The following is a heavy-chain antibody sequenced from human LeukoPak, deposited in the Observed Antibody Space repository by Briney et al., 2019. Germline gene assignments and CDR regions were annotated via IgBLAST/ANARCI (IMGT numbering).Heavy chain of an antibody. CDR1: GGSISSYY. V-gene: IGHV4-4*07. J-gene: IGHJ5*02. D-gene: IGHD3-9*01. CDR3: ARASTDILTGYPGIFWFDP. CDR2: IYTSGST. Sequence: SETLSLTCTVSGGSISSYYWSWIRQPAGKGLEWIGRIYTSGSTNYNPSLKSRVTMSVDTSKNQFTLKLSSVTAADTAVYYCARASTDILTGYPGIFWFDPWGQGTLVTVSS.